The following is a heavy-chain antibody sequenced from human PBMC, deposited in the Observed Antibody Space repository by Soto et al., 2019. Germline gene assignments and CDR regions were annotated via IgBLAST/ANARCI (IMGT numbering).Heavy chain of an antibody. CDR1: GFTFTRYS. V-gene: IGHV3-21*06. CDR2: ISSTTNYI. CDR3: ARESEGLTSNFDY. J-gene: IGHJ4*02. Sequence: EVQLLESGGGLVKPGGSLRLSCAASGFTFTRYSMNWVRQAPGKGLEWVSSISSTTNYIYYVDSMKGRFTISRDNAKNSLYLEVNSLRAEETAVYYCARESEGLTSNFDYWGQGTLVTVSS.